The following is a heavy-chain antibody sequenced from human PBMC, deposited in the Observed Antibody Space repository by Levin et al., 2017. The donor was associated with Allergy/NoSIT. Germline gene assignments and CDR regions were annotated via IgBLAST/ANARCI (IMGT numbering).Heavy chain of an antibody. J-gene: IGHJ3*02. V-gene: IGHV4-31*03. CDR3: ARVDSSGYYAFDI. Sequence: KASETLSLTCTVSGGSISSGGYYWSWIRQHPGKGLEWIGYIYYSGSTYYNPSLKSRVTISVDTSKNQFSLKLSSVTAADTAVYYCARVDSSGYYAFDIWGQGTMVTVSS. CDR1: GGSISSGGYY. CDR2: IYYSGST. D-gene: IGHD3-22*01.